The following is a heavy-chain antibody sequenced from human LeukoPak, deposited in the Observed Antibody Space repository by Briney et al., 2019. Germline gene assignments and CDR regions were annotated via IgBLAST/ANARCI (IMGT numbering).Heavy chain of an antibody. CDR3: AKDRWGGDIVVVPAAADY. D-gene: IGHD2-2*01. J-gene: IGHJ4*02. CDR1: GFTFSSYA. Sequence: GGSLRLSCAASGFTFSSYAMSWVRQAPGKGLEWVSAISGSGGSTYYADSVKGRFTISGGNSKNTLYLQMNSLRAEDTAVYYCAKDRWGGDIVVVPAAADYWGQGTLVTVSS. V-gene: IGHV3-23*01. CDR2: ISGSGGST.